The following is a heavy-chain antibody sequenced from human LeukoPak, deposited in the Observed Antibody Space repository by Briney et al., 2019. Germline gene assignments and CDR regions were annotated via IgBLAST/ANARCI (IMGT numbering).Heavy chain of an antibody. V-gene: IGHV4-59*01. CDR2: IYYSGST. CDR1: GGSISSYY. CDR3: ARDRRAIAAAGTEIDP. D-gene: IGHD6-13*01. Sequence: SETLSLTCTVSGGSISSYYWSLIRQPPGKGLEWTGYIYYSGSTNYNPSLKSRVTISVDTSKNQFSLKLSSVTAADTAVYYCARDRRAIAAAGTEIDPWGQGTLVTVSS. J-gene: IGHJ5*02.